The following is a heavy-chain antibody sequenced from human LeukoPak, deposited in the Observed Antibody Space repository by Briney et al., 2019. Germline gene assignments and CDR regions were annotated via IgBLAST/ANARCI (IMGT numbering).Heavy chain of an antibody. J-gene: IGHJ6*02. CDR2: ISSSGSTI. CDR3: ARDPVGATPAYGMDV. V-gene: IGHV3-11*04. Sequence: PGGSLRLSCAAFGFTFSDYYMSWIRQAPGKGLEWVSYISSSGSTIYYADSVKGRFTISRDNAKNSLYLQMNSLRAEDTAVYYCARDPVGATPAYGMDVWGQGTTVTVSS. D-gene: IGHD1-26*01. CDR1: GFTFSDYY.